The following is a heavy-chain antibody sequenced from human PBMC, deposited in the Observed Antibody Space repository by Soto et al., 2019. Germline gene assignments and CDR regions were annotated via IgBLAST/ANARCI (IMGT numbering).Heavy chain of an antibody. J-gene: IGHJ6*02. V-gene: IGHV4-30-2*01. Sequence: SETLSLTCAVSGGSISSGGYSWSWIRQPPGKGLEWIGYIYHSGSTYYNPSLKSQDTISVDKSKNQFTLKLSSVTAADTAVYYCARHAPYCSSTSHCAYGMDVWGQGTTVTVS. CDR3: ARHAPYCSSTSHCAYGMDV. CDR1: GGSISSGGYS. D-gene: IGHD2-2*01. CDR2: IYHSGST.